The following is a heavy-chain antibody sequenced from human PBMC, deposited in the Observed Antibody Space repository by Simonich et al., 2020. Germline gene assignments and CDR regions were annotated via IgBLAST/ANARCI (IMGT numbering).Heavy chain of an antibody. CDR1: GFTFSSYW. D-gene: IGHD3-10*01. CDR2: IKQEGSEK. CDR3: ARDREVYGSGSYYNY. Sequence: EVQLVESGGGLVQPGGSLRLSCAASGFTFSSYWMSWVRQAPGKGLEWVANIKQEGSEKYYVDSVKGRFTSSRDNAKNSLYLQMNSLRAEDTAVYYCARDREVYGSGSYYNYWGQGTLVTVSS. V-gene: IGHV3-7*01. J-gene: IGHJ4*02.